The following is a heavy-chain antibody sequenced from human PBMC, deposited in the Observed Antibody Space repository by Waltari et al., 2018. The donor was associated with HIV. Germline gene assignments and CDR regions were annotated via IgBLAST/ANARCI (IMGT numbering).Heavy chain of an antibody. CDR3: ARERGIAVAAPGAFDI. CDR2: IIPICGTA. J-gene: IGHJ3*02. D-gene: IGHD6-19*01. V-gene: IGHV1-69*06. CDR1: GGTFSSYA. Sequence: QVQLVQSGAEVKKPGSSVKVSCKASGGTFSSYAISWVRQAPGQGLEWMGGIIPICGTANYAQKFQGRVTITADKSTSTAYMELSSLRSEDTAVYYCARERGIAVAAPGAFDIWGQGTMVTVSS.